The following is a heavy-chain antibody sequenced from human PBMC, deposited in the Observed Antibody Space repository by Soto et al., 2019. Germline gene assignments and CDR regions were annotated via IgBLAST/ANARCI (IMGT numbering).Heavy chain of an antibody. CDR2: ISSSSSYI. Sequence: EVQLVESGGGLVKPGGSLRLSCAASGFTFSSYSMNWVRQAPGKGLEWVSSISSSSSYIYYADSVKGRFTISRDNAKNSLYLQMNSLRAEDTAVYYCASPSREQQLARGYWGQGTLVTVSS. D-gene: IGHD6-13*01. J-gene: IGHJ4*02. CDR1: GFTFSSYS. CDR3: ASPSREQQLARGY. V-gene: IGHV3-21*01.